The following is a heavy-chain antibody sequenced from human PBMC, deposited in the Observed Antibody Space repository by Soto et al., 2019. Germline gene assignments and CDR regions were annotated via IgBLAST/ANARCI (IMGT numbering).Heavy chain of an antibody. D-gene: IGHD6-13*01. J-gene: IGHJ4*02. CDR3: ARIGSWSLNFDY. CDR1: GFTFSSYH. Sequence: TGGSLRLSCAASGFTFSSYHMHWVRQAPGKGLEWVAIIWNDGSNKYYADSVKGRFTISRDNSKNTLWLQMNSLRVEDTAVYYCARIGSWSLNFDYWGQGTLVTVSS. CDR2: IWNDGSNK. V-gene: IGHV3-33*01.